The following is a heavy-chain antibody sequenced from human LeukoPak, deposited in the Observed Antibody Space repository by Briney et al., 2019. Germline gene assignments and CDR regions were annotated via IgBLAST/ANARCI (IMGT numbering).Heavy chain of an antibody. J-gene: IGHJ4*02. CDR3: AVGVVTPSYFDF. CDR1: GFTFSSYA. D-gene: IGHD3-3*01. CDR2: ISGSGGST. Sequence: GGSLRLSCAASGFTFSSYAMSWVRQAPGKGLEWVSAISGSGGSTSYADSVKGRFTISRDNSKNSLYLQMNSLRTEDTAFYYCAVGVVTPSYFDFWGQGTLVTVSS. V-gene: IGHV3-23*01.